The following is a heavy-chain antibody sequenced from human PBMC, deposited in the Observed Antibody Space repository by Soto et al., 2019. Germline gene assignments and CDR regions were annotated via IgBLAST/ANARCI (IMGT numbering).Heavy chain of an antibody. D-gene: IGHD4-17*01. CDR3: ARGKRRYGDYVFGWFDP. CDR2: INHSGST. CDR1: GGSFSGYY. V-gene: IGHV4-34*01. Sequence: SETLSLTCAVYGGSFSGYYWSWIRQPPGKGLEWIGEINHSGSTNYNPSLKSRVTISVDTSKNQFSLKLSSVTAADTAVYYCARGKRRYGDYVFGWFDPWGQGTLVTVSS. J-gene: IGHJ5*02.